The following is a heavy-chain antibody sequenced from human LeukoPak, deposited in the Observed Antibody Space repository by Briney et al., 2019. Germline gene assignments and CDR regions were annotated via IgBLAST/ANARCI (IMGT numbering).Heavy chain of an antibody. CDR3: ARGPGYSGYESIDY. V-gene: IGHV4-34*01. Sequence: SETLSLTCAVDGGAFSGYYWSWIRQPPGKGLEWIGEINHSGSTNYNPSLKSRVTISVDTSKNQFSLKLSSVTAADTAVYYCARGPGYSGYESIDYWGQGTLVTVSS. J-gene: IGHJ4*02. D-gene: IGHD5-12*01. CDR1: GGAFSGYY. CDR2: INHSGST.